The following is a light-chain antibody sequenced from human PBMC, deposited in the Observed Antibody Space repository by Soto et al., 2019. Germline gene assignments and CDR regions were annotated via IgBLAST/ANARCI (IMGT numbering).Light chain of an antibody. V-gene: IGKV1-27*01. Sequence: DIQMTQSPYSLSASVGDRDTITCRASQGISDFLAWYQQKPGKVPKLLIYSASTLHSGVPSRFSGSGSGTDFTLTISSLQPEDVATYYCHKYNGAPWTFGQGTKVEIK. CDR3: HKYNGAPWT. CDR2: SAS. J-gene: IGKJ1*01. CDR1: QGISDF.